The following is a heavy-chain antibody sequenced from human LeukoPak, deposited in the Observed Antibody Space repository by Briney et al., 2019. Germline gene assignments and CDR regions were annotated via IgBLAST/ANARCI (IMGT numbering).Heavy chain of an antibody. CDR2: ISAYSGNT. CDR3: ARVARQHSGYEHVNYYFDY. CDR1: GYTFTSYG. V-gene: IGHV1-18*01. Sequence: ASVKVSCKASGYTFTSYGISWVRQAPGQGLEWMGWISAYSGNTNYAQKLQGRVTMTTDTSTSTAYMELRSLRSDDTAVYYCARVARQHSGYEHVNYYFDYWGQGTLVTVSS. D-gene: IGHD5-12*01. J-gene: IGHJ4*02.